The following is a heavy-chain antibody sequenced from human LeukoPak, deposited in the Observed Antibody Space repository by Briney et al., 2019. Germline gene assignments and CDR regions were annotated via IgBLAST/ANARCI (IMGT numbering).Heavy chain of an antibody. D-gene: IGHD6-13*01. V-gene: IGHV4-34*01. CDR2: INHSGGI. Sequence: SETLSLTCAVYGGSFSGYYRTWTRQPPGKGLEWIGEINHSGGINYNPSLKSRVTISVDTSKNQFSLKLGSLTAADTAVYYCARGGIADRCSSWGQGTLVTVSS. CDR3: ARGGIADRCSS. J-gene: IGHJ5*02. CDR1: GGSFSGYY.